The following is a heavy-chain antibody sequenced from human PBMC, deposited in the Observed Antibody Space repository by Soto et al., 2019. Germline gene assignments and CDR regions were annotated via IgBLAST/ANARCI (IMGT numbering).Heavy chain of an antibody. Sequence: SETLSLTCTVSGGSISSYYWSWIRQPPGKGLEWIGYIHYSGSTNYNPSLKSRVTISVDTSKNQFSLKLSSVTAADTAVYYCARTDFWSGYLAQDVWGQGTTVTVSS. J-gene: IGHJ6*02. CDR3: ARTDFWSGYLAQDV. CDR1: GGSISSYY. CDR2: IHYSGST. D-gene: IGHD3-3*01. V-gene: IGHV4-59*01.